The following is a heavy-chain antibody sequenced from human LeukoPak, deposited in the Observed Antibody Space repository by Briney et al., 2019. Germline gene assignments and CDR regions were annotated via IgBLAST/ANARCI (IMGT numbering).Heavy chain of an antibody. D-gene: IGHD3-10*02. CDR2: ISSSGSTI. Sequence: GGSLRLSCAASGFTFSSYELNWVRQAPGKGLEWVSYISSSGSTIKYADSVKGRFTISRGSAKNSLYLQMNSLRAEDTAVYYCAELGITMIGGVWGKGTTVTISS. J-gene: IGHJ6*04. CDR1: GFTFSSYE. V-gene: IGHV3-48*03. CDR3: AELGITMIGGV.